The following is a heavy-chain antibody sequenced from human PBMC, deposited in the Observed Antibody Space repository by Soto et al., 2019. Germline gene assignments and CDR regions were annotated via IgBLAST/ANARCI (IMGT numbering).Heavy chain of an antibody. V-gene: IGHV3-30-3*01. J-gene: IGHJ5*02. CDR1: GFTFSIYA. D-gene: IGHD2-21*01. CDR3: AREYSDGWFDP. CDR2: ISYDGSNK. Sequence: QVQLVESGGGVVQPGRSLRLSCAASGFTFSIYAMHWVSQAPGKGLEWVAVISYDGSNKYYADSVKGRFTISRDNSKNTVYLQMNSLRAEVSAMYYCAREYSDGWFDPWGQGTLVTVSS.